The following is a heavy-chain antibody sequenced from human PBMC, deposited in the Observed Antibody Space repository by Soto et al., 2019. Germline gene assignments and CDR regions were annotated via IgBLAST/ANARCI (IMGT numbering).Heavy chain of an antibody. CDR3: AKDLAPTYKYDSRDAFDI. J-gene: IGHJ3*02. CDR2: ISGNGSAT. V-gene: IGHV3-23*01. Sequence: GGSLRLSCEASGFMFSNYAMNWVRQAPGKGLEWVSSISGNGSATYYTDSVKGRFTISRDSSKKTLYLQMNSLGADDTAVYYCAKDLAPTYKYDSRDAFDIWGQGTMVTVSS. CDR1: GFMFSNYA. D-gene: IGHD3-22*01.